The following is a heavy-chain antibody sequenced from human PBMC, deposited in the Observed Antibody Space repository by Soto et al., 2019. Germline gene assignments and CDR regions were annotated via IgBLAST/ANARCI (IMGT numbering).Heavy chain of an antibody. D-gene: IGHD5-18*01. Sequence: GGSLRLSCAASGFTFSSYGMHWVRQAPGKGLEWVAVIWYDGSNKYYADSVKGRFTISRDNSKNTLYLQMNSLRAEDTAVYYCARDRRGYSYGPIVYFDYWGQGTLVNVSS. J-gene: IGHJ4*02. CDR2: IWYDGSNK. CDR3: ARDRRGYSYGPIVYFDY. CDR1: GFTFSSYG. V-gene: IGHV3-33*01.